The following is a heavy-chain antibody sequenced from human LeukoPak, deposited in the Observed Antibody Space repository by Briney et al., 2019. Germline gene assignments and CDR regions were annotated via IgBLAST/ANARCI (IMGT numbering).Heavy chain of an antibody. D-gene: IGHD4-17*01. Sequence: SETLSLTCTVSGGSISSYYWSWIRQPPGKGLEWMGYIYYSGSTNYNPSLKSRVTISVDTSKNQFSLKLSSVTAADTAVYYCARDGDYEWDAFDIWGQGTMVTVSS. CDR2: IYYSGST. J-gene: IGHJ3*02. V-gene: IGHV4-59*01. CDR1: GGSISSYY. CDR3: ARDGDYEWDAFDI.